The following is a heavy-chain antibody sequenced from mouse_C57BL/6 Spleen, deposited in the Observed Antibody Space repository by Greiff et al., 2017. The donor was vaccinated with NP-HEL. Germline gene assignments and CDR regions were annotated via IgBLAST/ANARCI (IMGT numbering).Heavy chain of an antibody. CDR3: ARSRAYYSNYVGYFDY. Sequence: QVQLKESDAELVKPGASVKISCKVSGYTFTDHTIHWMKQRPEQGLEWIGYIYPRDGSTKYNEKFKGKATLTADKSSSTAYMQLNSLTSEDSAVYFCARSRAYYSNYVGYFDYWGQGTTLTVSS. CDR1: GYTFTDHT. J-gene: IGHJ2*01. D-gene: IGHD2-5*01. V-gene: IGHV1-78*01. CDR2: IYPRDGST.